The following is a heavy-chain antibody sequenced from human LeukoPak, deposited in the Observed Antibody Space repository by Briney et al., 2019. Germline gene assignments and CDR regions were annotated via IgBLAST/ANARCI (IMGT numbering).Heavy chain of an antibody. Sequence: ASVKVSCKASGGTFSSYAISWVRQAPGQGLEWMGGIIPIFGTANYAQKFQGRVTITADESTSTAYMELSSLRSEDTAVYYCARAAGCRDGYNCAFDIWGQGTMVTLSS. CDR2: IIPIFGTA. CDR1: GGTFSSYA. J-gene: IGHJ3*02. V-gene: IGHV1-69*13. CDR3: ARAAGCRDGYNCAFDI. D-gene: IGHD5-24*01.